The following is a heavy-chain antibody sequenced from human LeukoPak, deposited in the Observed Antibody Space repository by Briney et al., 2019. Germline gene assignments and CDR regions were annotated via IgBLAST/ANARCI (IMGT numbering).Heavy chain of an antibody. CDR1: GGSISSYY. Sequence: SETLSLTGTVSGGSISSYYWSWIRQPPGKGLEWIGYIYYSGSTNYNPSLKSRVTISVDTSKNQFSLKLSSVTAADTAVYYCARAGYYYGMDVWGQGTTVTVSS. CDR3: ARAGYYYGMDV. CDR2: IYYSGST. V-gene: IGHV4-59*01. J-gene: IGHJ6*02.